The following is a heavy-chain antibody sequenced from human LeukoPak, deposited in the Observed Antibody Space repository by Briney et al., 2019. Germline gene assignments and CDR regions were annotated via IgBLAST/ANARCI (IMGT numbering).Heavy chain of an antibody. D-gene: IGHD2-15*01. CDR2: IYYSGST. J-gene: IGHJ5*02. Sequence: PSETLSLTCTVSGGSISSYYWTWIRQPPGKGREWIAYIYYSGSTNYNPSLKSRVTISVDKSKNQFSLKLRSVTAADTAVYYCARGEVALNWFDPWGQGTLVTVSS. V-gene: IGHV4-59*01. CDR1: GGSISSYY. CDR3: ARGEVALNWFDP.